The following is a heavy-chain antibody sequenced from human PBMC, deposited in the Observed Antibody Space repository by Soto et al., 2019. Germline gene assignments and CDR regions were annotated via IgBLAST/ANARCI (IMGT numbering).Heavy chain of an antibody. J-gene: IGHJ1*01. D-gene: IGHD2-2*01. V-gene: IGHV3-30*18. CDR3: AKDRQGYCISSSCYSFH. CDR1: GFTFSTYG. CDR2: ISHDGSKT. Sequence: QVQLVEAGGGVVQPGRSLRLSCAASGFTFSTYGMHWVRQAPGKGLEWVAIISHDGSKTNYADSVSGRFTISRDNSKNTLYLQLNSLRADDTAVYYCAKDRQGYCISSSCYSFHWGQGTLVTVSS.